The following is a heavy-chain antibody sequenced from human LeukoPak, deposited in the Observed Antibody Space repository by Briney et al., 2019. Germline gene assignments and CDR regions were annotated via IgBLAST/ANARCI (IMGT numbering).Heavy chain of an antibody. CDR2: IKNKTNGGTT. J-gene: IGHJ5*02. V-gene: IGHV3-15*01. D-gene: IGHD1-26*01. CDR3: TTTIVGVTTWFDP. Sequence: GGSLRLSCAASGFTLSNAYMSWVRQAPGKGLEWVGRIKNKTNGGTTDYAAPVKGRFTISRDDSKNTLYLQINSLKTEDTAVYYCTTTIVGVTTWFDPWGQGTLVTVSS. CDR1: GFTLSNAY.